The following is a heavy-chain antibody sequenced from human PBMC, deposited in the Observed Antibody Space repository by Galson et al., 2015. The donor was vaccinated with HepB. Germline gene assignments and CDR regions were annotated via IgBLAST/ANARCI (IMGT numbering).Heavy chain of an antibody. CDR3: ARDRPFGPHYYDSSGYYGY. CDR1: GFTFDDYG. J-gene: IGHJ4*02. V-gene: IGHV3-20*04. Sequence: SLRLSCAASGFTFDDYGMSWVRQAPGKGLEWVSGINWNGGSTGYADSVKGRFTISRDNAKNSLYLQMNSLRAEDTALYYCARDRPFGPHYYDSSGYYGYWGQGTLVTVSS. D-gene: IGHD3-22*01. CDR2: INWNGGST.